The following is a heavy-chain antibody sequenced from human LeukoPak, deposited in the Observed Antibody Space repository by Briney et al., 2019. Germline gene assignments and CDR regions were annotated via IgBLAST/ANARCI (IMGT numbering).Heavy chain of an antibody. J-gene: IGHJ4*02. D-gene: IGHD3-9*01. CDR2: ISGSGGST. CDR3: ARAGTIWNPHI. CDR1: GFTFSSYA. Sequence: GGSLRLSCAASGFTFSSYAMSWVRQAPGKGLEWVSAISGSGGSTYYADSVKGRFTISRDNSKNTLYLQMNSPRAEDTAVYYCARAGTIWNPHIWGQGTLVTVSS. V-gene: IGHV3-23*01.